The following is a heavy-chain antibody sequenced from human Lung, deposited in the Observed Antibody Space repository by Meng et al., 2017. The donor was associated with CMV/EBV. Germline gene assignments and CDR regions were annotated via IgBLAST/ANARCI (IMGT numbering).Heavy chain of an antibody. Sequence: SVKVSCKATGGTFSSYAFRWVRQAPGQGLGWMGGIIPVFAIANDAQKFQGRITITTHESTRTAYMDLSSLRSEDTDVYYFARERTGDCSSTSCYNYYYYYGMDVWGQGTTVTVSS. J-gene: IGHJ6*02. CDR2: IIPVFAIA. V-gene: IGHV1-69*05. CDR1: GGTFSSYA. D-gene: IGHD2-2*02. CDR3: ARERTGDCSSTSCYNYYYYYGMDV.